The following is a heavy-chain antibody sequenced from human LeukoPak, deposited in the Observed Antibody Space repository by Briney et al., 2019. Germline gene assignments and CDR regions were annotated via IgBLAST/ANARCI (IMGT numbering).Heavy chain of an antibody. CDR3: AREYSSSWRDAFDI. CDR2: IWYDGSNK. CDR1: GFTFSSYG. V-gene: IGHV3-33*01. D-gene: IGHD6-13*01. Sequence: SGRSLRLSCAASGFTFSSYGMHWVRQAPGKGLEWVAVIWYDGSNKYYADSVKGRFTISRDNSKNTLYLQMNSLRAEDTAVYYCAREYSSSWRDAFDIWGQGTMVTVSS. J-gene: IGHJ3*02.